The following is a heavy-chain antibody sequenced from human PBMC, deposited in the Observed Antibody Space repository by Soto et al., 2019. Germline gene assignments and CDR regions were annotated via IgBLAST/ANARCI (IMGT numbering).Heavy chain of an antibody. D-gene: IGHD2-8*01. CDR2: IHYSGTT. CDR1: GTSISSYY. V-gene: IGHV4-59*01. CDR3: ARYNSYAIDY. J-gene: IGHJ4*02. Sequence: SETLSLTCTVSGTSISSYYWSWIRQPPGKGLEWIANIHYSGTTNYNPSLASRVTLSVDTSKNQFSLKMTSVTAADRAMYFCARYNSYAIDYWGRGTLVTVSS.